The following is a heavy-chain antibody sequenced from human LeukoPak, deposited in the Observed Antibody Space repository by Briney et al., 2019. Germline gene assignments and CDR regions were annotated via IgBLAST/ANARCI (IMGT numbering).Heavy chain of an antibody. CDR2: ISSSSSSNV. Sequence: PGGSLRLSCAASGFTFSTFTMNWARQAPGKGLEWVSYISSSSSSNVYYADSVTGSFTISRDKAKDSLYLQMNSLRAEDTAVYYCARDRGGDYGYLFDYWGQGTLVTVSS. CDR1: GFTFSTFT. CDR3: ARDRGGDYGYLFDY. D-gene: IGHD4-17*01. V-gene: IGHV3-48*01. J-gene: IGHJ4*02.